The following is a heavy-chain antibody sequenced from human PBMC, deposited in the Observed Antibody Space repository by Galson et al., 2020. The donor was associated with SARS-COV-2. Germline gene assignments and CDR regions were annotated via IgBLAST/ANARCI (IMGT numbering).Heavy chain of an antibody. J-gene: IGHJ4*02. CDR2: IYYSGST. Sequence: ETSETLSLTCTVSGGSISSYYWSWIRQPPGKGLEWIGYIYYSGSTNYNPSLKSRVTISVDTSKNQFSLKLSSVTAADTAVYYCAIHKSITIFGVVIVNCVDYWGQGTLVTVSS. D-gene: IGHD3-3*01. CDR3: AIHKSITIFGVVIVNCVDY. V-gene: IGHV4-59*08. CDR1: GGSISSYY.